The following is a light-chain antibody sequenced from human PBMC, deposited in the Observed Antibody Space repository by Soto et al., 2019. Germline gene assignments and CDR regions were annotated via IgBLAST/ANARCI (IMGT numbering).Light chain of an antibody. Sequence: VMTQSPVSQPVTPGEAASISCRSSQSLLHRNGHTNVDWYVQRPGQSPQLLIYVGSRRAPGVPDRFSGSGSGTDFTLTISRVEAEDVGIYYCMQSLQTPWTFGQGTKVEI. J-gene: IGKJ1*01. V-gene: IGKV2-28*01. CDR3: MQSLQTPWT. CDR1: QSLLHRNGHTN. CDR2: VGS.